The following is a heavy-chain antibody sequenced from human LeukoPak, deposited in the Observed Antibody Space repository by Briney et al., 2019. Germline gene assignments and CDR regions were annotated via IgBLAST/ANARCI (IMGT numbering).Heavy chain of an antibody. CDR2: ISAYNGNT. CDR3: ARGRSHGDGSGSYYDYFDY. D-gene: IGHD3-10*01. V-gene: IGHV1-18*01. Sequence: GASVKVSCKASGYTFTNYGISWVRQAPGQGLEWMGWISAYNGNTNYAQKLQGRVTVTTDISTSTAYMELRSLRFDDTAVYYCARGRSHGDGSGSYYDYFDYWGQGTLVTVSS. CDR1: GYTFTNYG. J-gene: IGHJ4*02.